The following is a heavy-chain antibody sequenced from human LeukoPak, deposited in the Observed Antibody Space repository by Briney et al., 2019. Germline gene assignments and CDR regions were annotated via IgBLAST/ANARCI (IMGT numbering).Heavy chain of an antibody. CDR2: ISGSGGST. D-gene: IGHD6-13*01. V-gene: IGHV3-23*01. Sequence: GGSLRLSCAASGFTFSNYAMSWARQAPGKGLEWVSAISGSGGSTYYADSVKGRFTISRDNSKNTLFLQMNSLRAEDTAVYYCAKDRAQQLVLDFWGQGTLVTVSS. CDR3: AKDRAQQLVLDF. J-gene: IGHJ4*02. CDR1: GFTFSNYA.